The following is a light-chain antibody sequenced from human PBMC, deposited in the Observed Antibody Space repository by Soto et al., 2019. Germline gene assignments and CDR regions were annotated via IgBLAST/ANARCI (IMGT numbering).Light chain of an antibody. Sequence: DIQLTQSPSSLSASKGATVTIXCRASLPINSDLIWYQHKPGKAPRLLLYDASSLQIGVPSRFSGSGSGTDFTLTISDLQPDDLGTYYCQQSYVTPLTFGGGTKVDIK. CDR1: LPINSD. J-gene: IGKJ4*01. V-gene: IGKV1-39*01. CDR3: QQSYVTPLT. CDR2: DAS.